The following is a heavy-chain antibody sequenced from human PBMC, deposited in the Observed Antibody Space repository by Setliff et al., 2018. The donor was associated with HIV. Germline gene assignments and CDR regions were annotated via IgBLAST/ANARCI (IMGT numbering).Heavy chain of an antibody. CDR1: GYTFTSYA. CDR3: ARDLPTPNWGFDY. Sequence: ASVKVSCKASGYTFTSYAMHWVRQAPGQRLEWMGWINAGNGDTKYSEKFQGRVTATTDTSASTAYMELSSLRSEDTAVYYCARDLPTPNWGFDYWGQGTLVTVSS. CDR2: INAGNGDT. D-gene: IGHD7-27*01. V-gene: IGHV1-3*01. J-gene: IGHJ4*02.